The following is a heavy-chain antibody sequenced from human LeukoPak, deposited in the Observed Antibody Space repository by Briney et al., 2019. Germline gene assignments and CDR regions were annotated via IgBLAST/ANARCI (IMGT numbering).Heavy chain of an antibody. J-gene: IGHJ4*02. CDR3: AKGSYYDSSGSFYFDY. V-gene: IGHV3-23*01. Sequence: PGGSLSLSCVASGFSFTDYAMSWVRQAPGKGLEWVSGISGSGDNTYYADSVKGRFTISRDNSKNTLYVQVNSLGTEDTAAYYCAKGSYYDSSGSFYFDYWGQGTLVTVSS. D-gene: IGHD3-22*01. CDR2: ISGSGDNT. CDR1: GFSFTDYA.